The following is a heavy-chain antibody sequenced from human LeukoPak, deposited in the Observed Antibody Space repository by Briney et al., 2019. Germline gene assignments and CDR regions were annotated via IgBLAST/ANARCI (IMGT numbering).Heavy chain of an antibody. CDR3: ARVPGSVRIAVAGSGPSDY. Sequence: GGSLRLSCAASGXTFSSYSVNWVRQAPGKGLEWVSSISSSSSYIYYADSVKGRFTISRDNAKNSLYLQMNSLRAEDTAVYYCARVPGSVRIAVAGSGPSDYWGQGTLVTVSS. CDR1: GXTFSSYS. CDR2: ISSSSSYI. J-gene: IGHJ4*02. D-gene: IGHD6-19*01. V-gene: IGHV3-21*01.